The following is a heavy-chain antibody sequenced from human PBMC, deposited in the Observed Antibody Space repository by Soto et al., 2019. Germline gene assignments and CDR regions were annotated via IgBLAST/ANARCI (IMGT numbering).Heavy chain of an antibody. CDR2: ICRGDSDT. J-gene: IGHJ6*02. Sequence: PGESLKISCEGSGYSFSTHWIGWVRQMPGKGLELMVIICRGDSDTRYKPSFQGQVTISVDTYINTAFLHWSGLTASDTATYYCARHRTVWIELSVYYNVHXWGQGTTVTVS. CDR1: GYSFSTHW. V-gene: IGHV5-51*01. CDR3: ARHRTVWIELSVYYNVHX. D-gene: IGHD3-10*01.